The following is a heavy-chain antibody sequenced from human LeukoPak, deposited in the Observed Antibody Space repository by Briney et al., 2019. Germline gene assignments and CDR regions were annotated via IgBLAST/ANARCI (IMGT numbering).Heavy chain of an antibody. J-gene: IGHJ5*02. CDR1: GFTFDDYA. V-gene: IGHV3-9*01. CDR2: ISWNSGSI. D-gene: IGHD3-10*01. Sequence: GGSLRLSCAASGFTFDDYAMHWVRQAPGKGLEWVSGISWNSGSIGYADSVKGRFTISRDNAKNPLYLQMNSLRAEDTALYHCAKERFGEFGWFDPWGQGTLVTVSS. CDR3: AKERFGEFGWFDP.